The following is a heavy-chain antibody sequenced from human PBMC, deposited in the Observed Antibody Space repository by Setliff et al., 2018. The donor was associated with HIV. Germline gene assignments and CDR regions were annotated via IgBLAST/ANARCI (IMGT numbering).Heavy chain of an antibody. J-gene: IGHJ3*01. D-gene: IGHD2-15*01. CDR2: IYQSGHT. CDR3: ARRVVVVTATTAFDL. CDR1: GDSISTNHW. Sequence: SETLSLTCTVSGDSISTNHWWSWVRQPPGKGLEWIGEIYQSGHTNYNPSLKSRVTISVDRSKNQFSLNLTSVTAADTAVYYCARRVVVVTATTAFDLWGQGTMVTVPS. V-gene: IGHV4-4*02.